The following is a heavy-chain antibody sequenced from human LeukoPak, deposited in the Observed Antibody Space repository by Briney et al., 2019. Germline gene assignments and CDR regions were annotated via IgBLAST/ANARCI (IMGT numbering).Heavy chain of an antibody. CDR3: ASLRVPGDFDY. CDR1: GGSFSGYY. Sequence: SETLSLTCAVYGGSFSGYYWSWIRQPPGKGLEWIGEINHSGSTNYNPSLKSRVTISVDTSKYQFSLKLRSVTAADTAVYYCASLRVPGDFDYWGQGTLVTVSS. V-gene: IGHV4-34*01. CDR2: INHSGST. J-gene: IGHJ4*02.